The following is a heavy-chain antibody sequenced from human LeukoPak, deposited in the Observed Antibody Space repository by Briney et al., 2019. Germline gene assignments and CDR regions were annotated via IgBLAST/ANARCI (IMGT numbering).Heavy chain of an antibody. D-gene: IGHD3-22*01. CDR2: IIPIFGTA. CDR1: GGTFSSYA. CDR3: ARAWGYYYDSSGYFFDY. Sequence: SVKVSCKASGGTFSSYAISWVRQAPGQGLEWMGGIIPIFGTANYAQKFQGRVTITTDESTSTAYMELSSLRSEDTAVYYCARAWGYYYDSSGYFFDYWGQGTLVTVSS. J-gene: IGHJ4*02. V-gene: IGHV1-69*05.